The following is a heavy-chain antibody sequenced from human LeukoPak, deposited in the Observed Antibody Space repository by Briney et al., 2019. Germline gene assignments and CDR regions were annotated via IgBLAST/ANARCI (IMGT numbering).Heavy chain of an antibody. J-gene: IGHJ5*02. CDR1: GFTFSSYA. CDR3: ARGVSRKADDFWSGYFHWFDP. CDR2: ISGSGGST. V-gene: IGHV3-23*01. D-gene: IGHD3-3*01. Sequence: GGSLRLSCAASGFTFSSYAMSWVRQAPGKGLEWVSAISGSGGSTYYADSVKGRFTISRDNSKNTLYLQMNSLRAEDTAVYYCARGVSRKADDFWSGYFHWFDPWGQGTLVTVSS.